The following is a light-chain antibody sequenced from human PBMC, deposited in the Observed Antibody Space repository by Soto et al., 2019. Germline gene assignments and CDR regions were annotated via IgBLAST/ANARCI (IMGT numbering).Light chain of an antibody. Sequence: QSALTQPRSVSGSPGQSVTISCTGTSSDVGGYNYVSWYQQHPGKAPKLMIYDVSKRPSGVPDRFSGSKSGNTASLTIPGLQAEDEADYYCCSYAGSYTNYVFGTGTKVTVL. J-gene: IGLJ1*01. CDR1: SSDVGGYNY. CDR2: DVS. V-gene: IGLV2-11*01. CDR3: CSYAGSYTNYV.